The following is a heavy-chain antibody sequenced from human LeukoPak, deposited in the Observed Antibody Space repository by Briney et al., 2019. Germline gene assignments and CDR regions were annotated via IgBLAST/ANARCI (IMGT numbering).Heavy chain of an antibody. CDR1: GFTFSSYW. CDR3: AKTYYYDSSGYYYLGWFDP. J-gene: IGHJ5*02. CDR2: INSDGSST. D-gene: IGHD3-22*01. V-gene: IGHV3-74*01. Sequence: GGSLRLSCAASGFTFSSYWMHWVRQAPGKGLVWVSRINSDGSSTSYADSVKGRFTISRDNAKNTVYLQMTSLRAEDTAVYYCAKTYYYDSSGYYYLGWFDPWGQGTLVTVSS.